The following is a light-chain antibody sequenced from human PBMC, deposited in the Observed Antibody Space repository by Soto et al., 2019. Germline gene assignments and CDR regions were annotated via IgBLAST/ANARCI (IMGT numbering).Light chain of an antibody. CDR1: SSDIGAYNY. CDR3: CTDAGTYKV. CDR2: HXX. Sequence: QSALTQPRSVSGSPGQSVTISCTGTSSDIGAYNYVSWYQQHPDKAPKLTIYHXXXRPSGVPDRFPGSKSGNAASLTISGLQAEDEADYYCCTDAGTYKVFGTGTKVTVL. J-gene: IGLJ1*01. V-gene: IGLV2-11*01.